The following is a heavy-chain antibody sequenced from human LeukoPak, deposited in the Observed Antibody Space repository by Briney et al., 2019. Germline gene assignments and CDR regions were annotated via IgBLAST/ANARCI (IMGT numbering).Heavy chain of an antibody. Sequence: PSETLSLTCTVSGGSISSGGYFWSWIRQPAGKGLEWIGRIYASGSTNYNPSLKSRVTISLDTSKNQFSLKLSSVTAADTAVYYCAGASGVYCSSTSCLDYWGQGTLVTVSS. J-gene: IGHJ4*02. V-gene: IGHV4-61*02. CDR3: AGASGVYCSSTSCLDY. CDR2: IYASGST. CDR1: GGSISSGGYF. D-gene: IGHD2-2*01.